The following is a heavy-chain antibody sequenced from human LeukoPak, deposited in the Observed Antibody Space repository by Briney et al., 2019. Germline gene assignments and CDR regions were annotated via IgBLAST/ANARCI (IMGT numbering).Heavy chain of an antibody. D-gene: IGHD3-22*01. V-gene: IGHV3-7*01. CDR1: GFTFSSYW. J-gene: IGHJ4*02. Sequence: PGGSLRLSCAASGFTFSSYWMSWVRQAPGKGPEWVANIKQDGSEKYYVDSVKGRFTISRDNAKNSLYLQMNSLRAEDTAVYYCARDAYYYDSSGYYPPGYWGQGTLVTVSS. CDR3: ARDAYYYDSSGYYPPGY. CDR2: IKQDGSEK.